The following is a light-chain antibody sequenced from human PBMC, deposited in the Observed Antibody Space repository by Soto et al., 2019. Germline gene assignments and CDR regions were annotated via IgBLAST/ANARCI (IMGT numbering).Light chain of an antibody. CDR3: QQYNNLPPIT. J-gene: IGKJ5*01. CDR2: GAS. CDR1: HSVSNN. Sequence: DIVMTHSPATLSVCPGERATLSCRASHSVSNNLAWYQQKSGQAPRLLISGASTRATGIPARFSGSGSGTEFTLTISSLHSEDFAVYYCQQYNNLPPITSCQGRRLAI. V-gene: IGKV3-15*01.